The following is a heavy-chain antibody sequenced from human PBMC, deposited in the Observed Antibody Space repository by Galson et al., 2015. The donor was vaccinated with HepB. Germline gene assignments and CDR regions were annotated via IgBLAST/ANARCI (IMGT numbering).Heavy chain of an antibody. CDR1: EDTFDKYY. J-gene: IGHJ3*02. V-gene: IGHV1-46*02. Sequence: SVKVSCKASEDTFDKYYLHWVRQAPGQGLEYMGPINPTDSSRDYAQNFRGRITVTRDTSTSTVYMELKSLRSEDTAVYYCAREMATTGRPQKAFDIWGQGTMVTVSS. D-gene: IGHD5-24*01. CDR2: INPTDSSR. CDR3: AREMATTGRPQKAFDI.